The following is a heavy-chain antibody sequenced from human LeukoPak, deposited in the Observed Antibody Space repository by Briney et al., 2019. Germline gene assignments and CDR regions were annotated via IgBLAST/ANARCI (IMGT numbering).Heavy chain of an antibody. CDR2: ISGSGGIT. D-gene: IGHD3-22*01. CDR1: GFTFSSYA. CDR3: ARDGGGYDSSGYYYPYYYYYYYMDV. V-gene: IGHV3-23*01. Sequence: PGGSLRLSCAASGFTFSSYAMSWVRQAPGKGLEWVSAISGSGGITYYADSVKGRFTISRDNAKNSLYLQMNSLRAEDTAVYYCARDGGGYDSSGYYYPYYYYYYYMDVWGKGTTVTVSS. J-gene: IGHJ6*03.